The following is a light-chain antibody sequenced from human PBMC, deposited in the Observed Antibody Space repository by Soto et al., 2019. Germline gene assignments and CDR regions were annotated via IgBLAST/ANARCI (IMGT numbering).Light chain of an antibody. Sequence: QSVLTQPPSVSAAPGQKVTISCSGSSSNIGGNSVSWYQQLPGTTPKLLIYDDNKRPSGIPDRFSGSKSGASATLGITGFQTGDEADYYCGSWDSSLSAYVFGTGTKV. CDR3: GSWDSSLSAYV. J-gene: IGLJ1*01. CDR2: DDN. V-gene: IGLV1-51*01. CDR1: SSNIGGNS.